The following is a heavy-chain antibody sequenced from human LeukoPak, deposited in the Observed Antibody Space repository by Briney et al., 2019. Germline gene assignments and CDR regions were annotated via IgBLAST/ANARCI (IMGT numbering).Heavy chain of an antibody. CDR2: INSDGSST. CDR1: GFTFSSYW. CDR3: ARDLESPPVEGGFDY. D-gene: IGHD1-1*01. Sequence: PGGSLRLSCAASGFTFSSYWMHWVRQAPGKGLVWVSRINSDGSSTSYADSVKGRFTISRDNAKNTLYLQMNSLRAEDTAVYYCARDLESPPVEGGFDYWGRGTLVTVSS. V-gene: IGHV3-74*01. J-gene: IGHJ4*02.